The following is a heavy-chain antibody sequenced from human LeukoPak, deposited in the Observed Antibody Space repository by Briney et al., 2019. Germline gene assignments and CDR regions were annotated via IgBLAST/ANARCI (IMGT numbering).Heavy chain of an antibody. V-gene: IGHV3-7*01. Sequence: GGSLRLSCAAPGFTFSIYWISWVRQAAGKGPEWVAHIKQGGGEKYYVDSVKGRFTISRDTGKSSLYMQMNRLRAEEMSVYDCARKNDLDYWGQGTLVTVSS. CDR3: ARKNDLDY. J-gene: IGHJ4*02. CDR1: GFTFSIYW. D-gene: IGHD1-1*01. CDR2: IKQGGGEK.